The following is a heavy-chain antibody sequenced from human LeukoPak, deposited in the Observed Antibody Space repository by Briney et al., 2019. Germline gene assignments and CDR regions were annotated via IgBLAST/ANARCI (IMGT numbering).Heavy chain of an antibody. CDR2: IYYSGST. CDR3: ARCSGWHKGLFDY. J-gene: IGHJ4*02. CDR1: GGSISSGGYY. D-gene: IGHD6-19*01. Sequence: SETLSLTCTVSGGSISSGGYYWSWIRQHPGKGLEWIGYIYYSGSTYYNPSLKSRVTISVDTSKNQFSLKLSSVIAADTAVYYCARCSGWHKGLFDYWGQGTLVTVSS. V-gene: IGHV4-31*03.